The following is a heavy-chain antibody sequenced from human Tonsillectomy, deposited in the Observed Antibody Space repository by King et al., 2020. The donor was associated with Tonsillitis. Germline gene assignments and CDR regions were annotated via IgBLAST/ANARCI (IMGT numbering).Heavy chain of an antibody. J-gene: IGHJ6*02. CDR3: AKGTRTSYYSYGMDV. Sequence: VQLVESGGGLVQPGRSLRLSCAASGFTFDDYAMHWVRQAPGKGLEWVSGISWNSGSIGYADSVKGRFTISRDNAKNSLYLQMNSLRAEDTALYYCAKGTRTSYYSYGMDVWGQGTTVTVSS. CDR2: ISWNSGSI. V-gene: IGHV3-9*01. CDR1: GFTFDDYA.